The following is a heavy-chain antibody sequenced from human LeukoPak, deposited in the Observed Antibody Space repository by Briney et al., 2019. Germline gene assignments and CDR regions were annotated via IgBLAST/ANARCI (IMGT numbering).Heavy chain of an antibody. CDR2: ISGSGGST. Sequence: GGSLRLSCAVSGFTFSNNWMSWVRQAPGKGLEWVSAISGSGGSTYYADSVKGRFTISRDNSKNTLYLQMNSLTAEDTAVYYFQYDSSGCFSGGYMDVWGKGTRVTVSS. CDR1: GFTFSNNW. D-gene: IGHD3-22*01. V-gene: IGHV3-23*01. J-gene: IGHJ6*03. CDR3: QYDSSGCFSGGYMDV.